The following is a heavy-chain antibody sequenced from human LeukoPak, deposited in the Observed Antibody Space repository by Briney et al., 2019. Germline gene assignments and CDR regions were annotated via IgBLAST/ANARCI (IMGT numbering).Heavy chain of an antibody. J-gene: IGHJ4*02. CDR3: ARDQRGSSSLDY. Sequence: SETLSLTCTVAGGSISGNYWSWIRPPPGRVLGWIAYIYYSGNTNYNPSLKSRVTISVDTSKNQFSLKLTSVTAADTAVYYCARDQRGSSSLDYWGQGTLVTVSS. V-gene: IGHV4-59*01. D-gene: IGHD6-13*01. CDR1: GGSISGNY. CDR2: IYYSGNT.